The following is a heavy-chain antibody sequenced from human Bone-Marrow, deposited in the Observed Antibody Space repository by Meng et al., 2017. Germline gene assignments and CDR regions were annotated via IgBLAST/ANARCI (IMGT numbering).Heavy chain of an antibody. Sequence: GESLKISCAASQFTFNTYTMHWIRQAPGKGLEWLAVISYDGNDKEYADSVKGRLTVSRDNSKNTLYLQMNSLRPDDTALYYCARGGQWLVRWTIEYWGQGTLVTVSS. CDR1: QFTFNTYT. D-gene: IGHD6-19*01. CDR3: ARGGQWLVRWTIEY. J-gene: IGHJ4*02. CDR2: ISYDGNDK. V-gene: IGHV3-30*04.